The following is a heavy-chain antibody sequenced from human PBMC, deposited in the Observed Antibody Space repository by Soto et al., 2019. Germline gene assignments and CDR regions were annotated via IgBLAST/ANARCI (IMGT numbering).Heavy chain of an antibody. Sequence: GGSLRLSCAASGFTFSSYAMNWVRQTPGKGLEWVSHISKRGDSMYYADSVKGRFTISRDNAKKSVYLQMNSLRVEDTAIYYCAKDMVSSSLTESHYYYGMDVWGQGTTVTVSS. CDR1: GFTFSSYA. D-gene: IGHD6-13*01. V-gene: IGHV3-48*03. CDR3: AKDMVSSSLTESHYYYGMDV. J-gene: IGHJ6*02. CDR2: ISKRGDSM.